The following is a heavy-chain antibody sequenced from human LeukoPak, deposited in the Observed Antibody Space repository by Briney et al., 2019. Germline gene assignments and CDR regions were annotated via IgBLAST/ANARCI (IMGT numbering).Heavy chain of an antibody. CDR3: ARAEGSGELLPYYYGMDV. CDR1: GGSISSYY. Sequence: SETLSLTCTVSGGSISSYYWSWIRQPPGKGLEWIGYIYYSGSTNYNPSLKSRVTISVDTSKNRLSLKLSSVTAADTAVYYCARAEGSGELLPYYYGMDVWGQGTTVTVSS. CDR2: IYYSGST. J-gene: IGHJ6*02. D-gene: IGHD3-10*01. V-gene: IGHV4-59*01.